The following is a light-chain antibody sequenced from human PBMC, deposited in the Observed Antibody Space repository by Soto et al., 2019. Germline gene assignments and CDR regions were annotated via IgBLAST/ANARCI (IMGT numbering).Light chain of an antibody. V-gene: IGKV1-33*01. J-gene: IGKJ4*01. CDR3: QQYDNLPLT. CDR2: DAS. Sequence: EIQMTQSPSYMSTSVGDRVNITCQASQDIKNYLNWYQQKSGKAPKLLIYDASDLETGVPSRFSGSGSGTDFTFTINSLQPEDIATYYCQQYDNLPLTFGGGTKVDI. CDR1: QDIKNY.